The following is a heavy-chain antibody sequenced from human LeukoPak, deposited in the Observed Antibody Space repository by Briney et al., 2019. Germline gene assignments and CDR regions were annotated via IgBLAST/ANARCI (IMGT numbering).Heavy chain of an antibody. CDR2: ISSSSSYI. J-gene: IGHJ4*02. Sequence: PGRSLRLSCAASGFTFSSYSMNWVRQAPGKGLEWVSSISSSSSYIYYADSVKGRFTISRDNAKNSLYLQMDSLRAEDTAVYYCAKSGYSPYYFDYWGQGTLVTVSS. D-gene: IGHD3-3*01. CDR3: AKSGYSPYYFDY. CDR1: GFTFSSYS. V-gene: IGHV3-21*01.